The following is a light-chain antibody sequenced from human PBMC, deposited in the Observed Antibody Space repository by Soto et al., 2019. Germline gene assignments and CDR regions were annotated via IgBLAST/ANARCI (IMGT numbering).Light chain of an antibody. CDR2: EVI. CDR3: TSYAGSNNVV. Sequence: QSALTQPPSASGSPGQSVTISCTGTSSDVGGYYYVSWYQHHPGKAPKLIIYEVIKRPSGVPDRFSGSKSDNTASLTVSGLRAEDEADYYCTSYAGSNNVVCGGGTKLTVL. J-gene: IGLJ2*01. V-gene: IGLV2-8*01. CDR1: SSDVGGYYY.